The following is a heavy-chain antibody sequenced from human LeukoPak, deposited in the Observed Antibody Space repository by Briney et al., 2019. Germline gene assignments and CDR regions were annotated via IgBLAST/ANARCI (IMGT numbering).Heavy chain of an antibody. CDR1: GGSISSDY. V-gene: IGHV4-59*06. Sequence: SQTLSLTCSVSGGSISSDYWCWIRHRPCPGLDLIGYIYYSGTTYYNPSLKSRVTISVDTSKNQFSLKLSSVTAADTAVYYCARGSSGWLRFAYWGQGTLVTVSS. CDR2: IYYSGTT. D-gene: IGHD6-19*01. J-gene: IGHJ4*02. CDR3: ARGSSGWLRFAY.